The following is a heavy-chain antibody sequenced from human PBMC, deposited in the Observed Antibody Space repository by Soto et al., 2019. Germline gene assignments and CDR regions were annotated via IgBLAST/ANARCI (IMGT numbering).Heavy chain of an antibody. CDR2: ISGSGRST. CDR1: GFSFSSYS. CDR3: TRDQTVIKDHDAFDI. J-gene: IGHJ3*02. V-gene: IGHV3-21*01. D-gene: IGHD4-17*01. Sequence: EVQLVESGGGLVKPGGSLRLSCAASGFSFSSYSMNWVRQAPGKGLEWVSSISGSGRSTYDADSLKGRITISRDNTKNSVYLQMNCLRAEDSAMYYCTRDQTVIKDHDAFDIWGQGTMVTVSP.